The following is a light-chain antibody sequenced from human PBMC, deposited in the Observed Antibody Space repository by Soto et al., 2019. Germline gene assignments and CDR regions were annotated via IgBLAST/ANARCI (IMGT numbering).Light chain of an antibody. J-gene: IGKJ1*01. CDR2: GAS. Sequence: IVLTQSPGTLALYPGERTTLSSRASQSISRYLAWYQPKPGKGPRLLIYGASTRATGIPARLSGSGTGTDFTLPIRRLEPEDFAVYDCQQYGSSGTFGQGTKVDIK. V-gene: IGKV3-20*01. CDR3: QQYGSSGT. CDR1: QSISRY.